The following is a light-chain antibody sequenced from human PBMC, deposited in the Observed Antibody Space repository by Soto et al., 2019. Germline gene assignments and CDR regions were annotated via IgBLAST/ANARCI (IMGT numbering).Light chain of an antibody. CDR1: QSVSSY. Sequence: EIVLTQSPATLSLSPGDRATLSCRASQSVSSYLAWYQQKPGQAPRLLIYDASNRDTGIPARFSGSGSGTDFPLTISILEPEYLAVYYCQQRSNSPLTFGRGTKVEIK. CDR2: DAS. J-gene: IGKJ4*02. CDR3: QQRSNSPLT. V-gene: IGKV3-11*01.